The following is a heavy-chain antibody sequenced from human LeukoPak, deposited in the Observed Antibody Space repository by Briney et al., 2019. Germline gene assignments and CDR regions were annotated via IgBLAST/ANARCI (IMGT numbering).Heavy chain of an antibody. D-gene: IGHD2-15*01. CDR2: IYYSGST. CDR3: ARVGLYCSGGSCYLNWFDP. CDR1: GGSISSGDYY. V-gene: IGHV4-30-4*02. Sequence: SETLSLTCTVSGGSISSGDYYWSWIRQPPGKGLEWIGYIYYSGSTYYNPSLKSRVTISVDTSKNQFSLKLSSVTAADTAVYYCARVGLYCSGGSCYLNWFDPWGQGTLVTVSS. J-gene: IGHJ5*02.